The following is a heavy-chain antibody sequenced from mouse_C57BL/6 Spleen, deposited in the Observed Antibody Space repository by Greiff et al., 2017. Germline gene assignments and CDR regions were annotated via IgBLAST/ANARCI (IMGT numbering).Heavy chain of an antibody. V-gene: IGHV1-4*01. CDR2: INPSSGYT. D-gene: IGHD5-1*01. Sequence: QVQLQQSGAELARPGASVKMSCKASGYTFTSYTMHWVKQRPGQGLEWIGYINPSSGYTKYNQKFKEEATLTADKSSRTAYMQLSSLPSEASAVYYCARESTWFAYWGQGTLLTVSA. J-gene: IGHJ3*01. CDR3: ARESTWFAY. CDR1: GYTFTSYT.